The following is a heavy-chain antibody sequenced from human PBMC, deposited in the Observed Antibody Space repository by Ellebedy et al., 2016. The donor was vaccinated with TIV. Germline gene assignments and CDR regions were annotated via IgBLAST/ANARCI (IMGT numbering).Heavy chain of an antibody. J-gene: IGHJ4*02. CDR1: RYTFTSQD. V-gene: IGHV1-8*01. CDR3: ARGKTVFDY. CDR2: MNPDIGNT. D-gene: IGHD1-1*01. Sequence: ASVKVSXKASRYTFTSQDLNWVRQATGQGLEWMGWMNPDIGNTGYAQRFQGRVTMTRNTSISTAYMELSSLRSEDTAVYYCARGKTVFDYWGQGTLVTVSS.